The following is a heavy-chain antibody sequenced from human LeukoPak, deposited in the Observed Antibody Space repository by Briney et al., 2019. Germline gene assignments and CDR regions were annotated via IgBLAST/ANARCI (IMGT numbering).Heavy chain of an antibody. CDR1: GYTFTSSA. J-gene: IGHJ4*02. CDR2: INTNTGNP. CDR3: ATDLKKGDSGCFDY. V-gene: IGHV7-4-1*02. D-gene: IGHD6-19*01. Sequence: ASVKVSFKASGYTFTSSALNWVRQVPGQGLEWMGWINTNTGNPTYAQGFTGRFVFSLDTSVSTAYLQISSLKAEDTAVYYCATDLKKGDSGCFDYWGQGTLVTVSS.